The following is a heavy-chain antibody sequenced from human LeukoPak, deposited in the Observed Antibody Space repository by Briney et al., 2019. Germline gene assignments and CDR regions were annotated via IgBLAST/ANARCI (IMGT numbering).Heavy chain of an antibody. D-gene: IGHD4-17*01. CDR1: GYTFTSYG. Sequence: ASVKVSCKASGYTFTSYGINWVRQAPGQGLEWMGIINPSGGSTSYAQKFQGRVTMTRDTSTSTVYMEPSSLRSEDTAVYYCARETTVTTADYWGQGTLVTVSS. J-gene: IGHJ4*02. CDR2: INPSGGST. V-gene: IGHV1-46*01. CDR3: ARETTVTTADY.